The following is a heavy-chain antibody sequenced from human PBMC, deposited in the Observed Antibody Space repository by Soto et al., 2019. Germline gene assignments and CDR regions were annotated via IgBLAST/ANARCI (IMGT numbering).Heavy chain of an antibody. CDR1: GFTFRSYG. CDR3: AKDLAGCTYCPNKYYCYMDV. Sequence: QVEVVESGGGVVQSGGSLRLSCVASGFTFRSYGMHWVRQAPGKGLEWVAVISYDGSNKYYADSVKGRFTISRDNSKNTLYLQMNSLKAEDTALYYCAKDLAGCTYCPNKYYCYMDVWGKGTAVTVSS. CDR2: ISYDGSNK. V-gene: IGHV3-30*18. D-gene: IGHD2-8*01. J-gene: IGHJ6*03.